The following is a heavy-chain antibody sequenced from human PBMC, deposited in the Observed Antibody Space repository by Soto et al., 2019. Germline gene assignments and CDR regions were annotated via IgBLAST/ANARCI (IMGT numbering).Heavy chain of an antibody. D-gene: IGHD1-26*01. CDR1: GGSVSNDYW. CDR2: IYHSGST. CDR3: ARTSGAPDYFYGMDV. J-gene: IGHJ6*02. Sequence: QVQLQQSGPGLVKPSGTLSLTCTVSGGSVSNDYWWSWVRQTPGKVLEWIGKIYHSGSTNYSPSLKSRVTMSVDKSNNQFSLRLSSVTAADTAVYYCARTSGAPDYFYGMDVWGQGTTVTVSS. V-gene: IGHV4-4*02.